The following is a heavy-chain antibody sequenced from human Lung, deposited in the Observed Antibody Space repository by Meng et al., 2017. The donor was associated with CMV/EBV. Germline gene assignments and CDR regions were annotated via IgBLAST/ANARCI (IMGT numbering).Heavy chain of an antibody. CDR1: RVSVGSSEFY. CDR2: IFYTGNT. J-gene: IGHJ4*02. V-gene: IGHV4-39*02. D-gene: IGHD2-15*01. CDR3: AREYVGGPALLYYCDY. Sequence: TVPRVSVGSSEFYWGWVRQPPGTGLEWIGTIFYTGNTWYNPSLQSRVTIPSDPSGNHVSLELKFATAADTATYYCAREYVGGPALLYYCDYWGQGMXVTVSS.